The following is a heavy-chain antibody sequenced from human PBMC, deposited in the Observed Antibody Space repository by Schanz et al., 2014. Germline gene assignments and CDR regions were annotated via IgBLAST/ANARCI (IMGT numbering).Heavy chain of an antibody. CDR2: LTGSGTTT. V-gene: IGHV3-23*01. CDR1: GFVFRTFA. CDR3: VKEPDKYNWNGVEGMEV. J-gene: IGHJ6*01. D-gene: IGHD1-1*01. Sequence: EVQLLESGGTVVQPGGSLRVSCAASGFVFRTFAMYWVRQAPGKGLEWVSALTGSGTTTYYADSVKGRFTISRDNSKNTRDLQMNSLRAEDTAEYYCVKEPDKYNWNGVEGMEVWGPGTTVTVSS.